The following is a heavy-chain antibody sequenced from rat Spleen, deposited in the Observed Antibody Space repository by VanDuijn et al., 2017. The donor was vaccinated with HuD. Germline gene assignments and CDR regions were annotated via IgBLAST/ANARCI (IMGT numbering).Heavy chain of an antibody. V-gene: IGHV5-7*01. CDR1: GFTFSDYN. J-gene: IGHJ3*01. CDR3: AKDSYSGAEFAY. Sequence: EVQLVESGGGLVQPGRSLKLSCAASGFTFSDYNMAWVRQAPKKGLEWVATISYDGSSTYYRDSVKGRFTISRDNAKSTLYLQMDSLRSEDTATYYCAKDSYSGAEFAYWGQGTLVTVSS. CDR2: ISYDGSST. D-gene: IGHD1-1*01.